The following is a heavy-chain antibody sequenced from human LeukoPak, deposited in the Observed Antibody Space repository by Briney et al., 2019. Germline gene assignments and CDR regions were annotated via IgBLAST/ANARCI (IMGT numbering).Heavy chain of an antibody. CDR2: INHSGST. Sequence: SSETLSLTCAVYGGSFSGYYWSWIRQPPGKGLEWIGEINHSGSTNYNPSLKSRVTISVDTSKNQFSLKLSSVTAADTAVYYYARAPYDFWSGYYFDPWGQGTLVTVSS. CDR1: GGSFSGYY. V-gene: IGHV4-34*01. J-gene: IGHJ5*02. D-gene: IGHD3-3*01. CDR3: ARAPYDFWSGYYFDP.